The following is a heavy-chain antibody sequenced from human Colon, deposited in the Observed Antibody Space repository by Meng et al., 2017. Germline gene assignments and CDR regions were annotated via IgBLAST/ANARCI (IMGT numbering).Heavy chain of an antibody. CDR1: GDSVSSNRAL. V-gene: IGHV6-1*01. Sequence: QLHLQQSGPGLVKPSQTLSLTCAISGDSVSSNRALWHWVRQSPSRGLEWLGQTYYRSEWQNHYGVSVKSRITINADTSRNHFSLHLNSVTPEDTAVYYCTTWYGEYWGQGTLVTVSS. CDR3: TTWYGEY. D-gene: IGHD3-10*01. J-gene: IGHJ4*02. CDR2: TYYRSEWQN.